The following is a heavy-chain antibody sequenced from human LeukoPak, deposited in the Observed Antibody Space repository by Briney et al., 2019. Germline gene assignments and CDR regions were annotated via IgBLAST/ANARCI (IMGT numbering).Heavy chain of an antibody. CDR3: ARVIAAAGTDYFDY. J-gene: IGHJ4*02. D-gene: IGHD6-13*01. CDR1: GYTFTSYG. V-gene: IGHV1-18*01. Sequence: ASVKVSCKASGYTFTSYGISWVRQAPGQGLEWMGWTSAYNGNTNYAQKLQGRVTMTTDTSTSTAYMELRSLRSDDTAVYYCARVIAAAGTDYFDYWGQGTLVTVSS. CDR2: TSAYNGNT.